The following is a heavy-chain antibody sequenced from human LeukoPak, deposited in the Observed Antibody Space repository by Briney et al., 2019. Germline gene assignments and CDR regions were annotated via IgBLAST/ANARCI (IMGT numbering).Heavy chain of an antibody. CDR2: ISYTGST. Sequence: PSETLSLTCTASGGSISSSSYYWGWIRQPPGKGLEWIASISYTGSTYYKPSLKSRVTISLDTSKNQFSLKLSSVTAADTAVYYCARSYSSSLRFDPWGQGTLVTVSS. V-gene: IGHV4-39*01. CDR1: GGSISSSSYY. D-gene: IGHD6-13*01. J-gene: IGHJ5*02. CDR3: ARSYSSSLRFDP.